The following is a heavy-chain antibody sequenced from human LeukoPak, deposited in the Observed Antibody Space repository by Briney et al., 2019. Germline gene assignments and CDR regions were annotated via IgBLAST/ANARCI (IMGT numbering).Heavy chain of an antibody. V-gene: IGHV4-34*01. D-gene: IGHD3-3*01. CDR2: INHSGST. CDR3: ARNSILYYDFWSGPTAGNWFDP. J-gene: IGHJ5*02. Sequence: SETLSLTRAVYGGSFSGYYWSWIRQPPGKGLEWIGEINHSGSTNYNPSLKSRVTISVDTSKNQFSLKLSSVTAADTAVYYCARNSILYYDFWSGPTAGNWFDPWGQGTLVTVSS. CDR1: GGSFSGYY.